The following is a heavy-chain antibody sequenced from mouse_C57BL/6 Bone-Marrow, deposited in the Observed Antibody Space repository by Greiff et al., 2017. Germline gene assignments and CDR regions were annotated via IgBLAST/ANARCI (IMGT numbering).Heavy chain of an antibody. CDR2: IDPSDSYT. CDR1: GYTFTSYW. Sequence: QVQLQQPGAELVMPGASVKLSCKASGYTFTSYWMHWVKQRPGQGLEWIGEIDPSDSYTNYNQKFKGKSTLTVDKSSSTAYMQLSSLTSEDSAVYYCARDWFAYWGQETLVTVSA. CDR3: ARDWFAY. V-gene: IGHV1-69*01. J-gene: IGHJ3*01.